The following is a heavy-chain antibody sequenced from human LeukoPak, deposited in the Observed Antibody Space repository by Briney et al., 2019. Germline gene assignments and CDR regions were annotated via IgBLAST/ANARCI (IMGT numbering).Heavy chain of an antibody. CDR1: GFSFSSFE. D-gene: IGHD3-10*01. V-gene: IGHV3-48*03. J-gene: IGHJ4*02. CDR2: ISSSGSTI. CDR3: ARVEAKFGELLASDY. Sequence: GGSLRLSCAASGFSFSSFEMNWVRQAPGKGLEWVSYISSSGSTIYYADSVKGRFTISRDNAKNSLYLQMKSLRAEDTAVYYCARVEAKFGELLASDYWGQGTRVTVYS.